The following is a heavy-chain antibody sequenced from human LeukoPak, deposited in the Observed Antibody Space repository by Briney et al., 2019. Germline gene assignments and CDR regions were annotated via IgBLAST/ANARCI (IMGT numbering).Heavy chain of an antibody. CDR3: ARDRSEGWDTAMAADFDY. V-gene: IGHV3-21*01. CDR2: ISSSSSYI. J-gene: IGHJ4*02. Sequence: GGSLRLSCAASGFTFSSYSMNWVRQAPGKGLEWVSSISSSSSYIYYADSVKGRFTISRDNAKNSLYLQMNSLRAEDTAVYYCARDRSEGWDTAMAADFDYWGQETLVTVSS. D-gene: IGHD5-18*01. CDR1: GFTFSSYS.